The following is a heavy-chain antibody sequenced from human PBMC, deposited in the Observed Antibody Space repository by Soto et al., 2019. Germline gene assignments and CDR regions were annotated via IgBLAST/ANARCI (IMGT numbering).Heavy chain of an antibody. J-gene: IGHJ3*02. V-gene: IGHV1-69*01. Sequence: QVQLVQSGAEVKKPGSSVKVSCKASGGTFSSYAISWVRQAPGQGLEWMGGIIPIFGTANYAQKFQGRVTITADESTSTAYMELSSLRSEDTAVYYCASRGDGGYCSGGSCRYAFDIWGQGIMVTVSS. D-gene: IGHD2-15*01. CDR3: ASRGDGGYCSGGSCRYAFDI. CDR2: IIPIFGTA. CDR1: GGTFSSYA.